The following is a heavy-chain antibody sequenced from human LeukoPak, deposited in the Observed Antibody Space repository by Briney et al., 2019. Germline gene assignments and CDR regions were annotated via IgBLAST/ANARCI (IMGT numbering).Heavy chain of an antibody. J-gene: IGHJ5*02. D-gene: IGHD3-22*01. V-gene: IGHV1-8*03. CDR3: TRGLKGNYYSGMGTYRWFDP. CDR2: MNPKSNNR. CDR1: GYTFNNYD. Sequence: ASVKVSCKASGYTFNNYDVNWVRQATGQSLAWMGWMNPKSNNRGYAQKLQGRVTITTDTSISTVYMELSSLRSEDTAVYYCTRGLKGNYYSGMGTYRWFDPWGQGTLVTVSS.